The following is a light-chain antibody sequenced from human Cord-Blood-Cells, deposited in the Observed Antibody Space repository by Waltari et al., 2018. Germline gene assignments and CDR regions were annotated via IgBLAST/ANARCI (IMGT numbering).Light chain of an antibody. Sequence: DIQMTQSPSTLSASVGDRVTITCRASQSISSWLAWYQQKPGKAPKLLIYKASSLESGVPSRFSGSGSGTEFTLTISSLQPDDFATYYCQQYNSFPYTFGQGTKLEIK. CDR2: KAS. CDR1: QSISSW. V-gene: IGKV1-5*03. J-gene: IGKJ2*01. CDR3: QQYNSFPYT.